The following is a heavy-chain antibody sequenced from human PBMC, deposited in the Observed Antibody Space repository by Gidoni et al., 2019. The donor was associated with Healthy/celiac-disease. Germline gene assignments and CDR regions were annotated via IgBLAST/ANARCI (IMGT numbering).Heavy chain of an antibody. V-gene: IGHV4-39*01. Sequence: QLQLQESGPGLVKSSETLSLTCTVSGGFISSSSYYWGWIRQPPGKGLEWIGSIYYSGSTYYNPSLKSRVTISVDTSKNQFSLKLSSVTAADTAVYYCARQLGWTKYYFDYWGQGTLVTVSS. CDR1: GGFISSSSYY. D-gene: IGHD3-16*01. CDR2: IYYSGST. CDR3: ARQLGWTKYYFDY. J-gene: IGHJ4*02.